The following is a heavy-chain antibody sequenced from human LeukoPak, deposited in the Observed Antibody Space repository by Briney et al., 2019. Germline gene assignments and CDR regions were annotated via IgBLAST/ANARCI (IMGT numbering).Heavy chain of an antibody. D-gene: IGHD6-13*01. V-gene: IGHV3-7*04. CDR2: IRPGGSEV. Sequence: GGSLRLSCAASGFIFSNFWMGWVRQAPGKGLEWVADIRPGGSEVFYVDSVKGRFNISRDNAKESVYLQMNSLRGDDTAVYYCARVGAAAGYYCDYWGQGTLVTVSS. CDR3: ARVGAAAGYYCDY. CDR1: GFIFSNFW. J-gene: IGHJ4*02.